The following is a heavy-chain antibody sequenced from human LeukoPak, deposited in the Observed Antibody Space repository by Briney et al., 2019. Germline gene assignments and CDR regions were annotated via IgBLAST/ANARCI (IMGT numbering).Heavy chain of an antibody. J-gene: IGHJ4*02. CDR1: GFTFSSYA. CDR2: ISGSGGST. CDR3: AKTFSGWFVYFDY. Sequence: GGSLRLSCTASGFTFSSYAMSWVRQAPGKGLEWVSAISGSGGSTYYADSVKGRFTISRDNSKNTLYLQMNSLRAEDTAVYYCAKTFSGWFVYFDYWGQGTLVTVSS. V-gene: IGHV3-23*01. D-gene: IGHD6-19*01.